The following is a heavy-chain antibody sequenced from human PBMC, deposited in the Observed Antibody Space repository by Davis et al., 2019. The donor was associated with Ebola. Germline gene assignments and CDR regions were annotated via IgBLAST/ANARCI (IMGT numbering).Heavy chain of an antibody. CDR2: IIPIFGTA. V-gene: IGHV1-69*13. Sequence: SVKVSCKASGGTFSSYAISWVRQAPGQGLEWMGGIIPIFGTANYAQKFQGRVTITADESTSTAYMELSSLRSEDTAVFSCGRRLHQGPIGLPPGTLLQEHLWG. CDR3: GRRLHQGPIGLPPGTLLQEHL. J-gene: IGHJ6*01. CDR1: GGTFSSYA.